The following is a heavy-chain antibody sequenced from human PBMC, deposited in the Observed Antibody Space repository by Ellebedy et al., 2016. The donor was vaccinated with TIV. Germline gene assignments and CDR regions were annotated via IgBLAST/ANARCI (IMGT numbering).Heavy chain of an antibody. J-gene: IGHJ3*02. CDR2: IYPGDSDT. D-gene: IGHD3-3*01. Sequence: GESLKISXKGSGYSFTSYWIGWVRQMPGKGLEWMGIIYPGDSDTRYSPSFQGQVTISADKSISTAYLQWSSLKASDTAMYYCARPETIFGAADHDAFDIWGQGTMVTVSS. CDR3: ARPETIFGAADHDAFDI. V-gene: IGHV5-51*01. CDR1: GYSFTSYW.